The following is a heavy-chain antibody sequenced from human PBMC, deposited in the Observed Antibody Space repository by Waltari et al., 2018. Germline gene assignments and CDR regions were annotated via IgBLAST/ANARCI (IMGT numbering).Heavy chain of an antibody. CDR2: IKPDVIVK. J-gene: IGHJ4*02. CDR1: GFTFSNFW. D-gene: IGHD2-15*01. Sequence: EVQLVESGGDSVQPGGSLRLSCAASGFTFSNFWMSWVRQAPGKGLQWVASIKPDVIVKYYVESVKGLFTISRDNAKNSLNLQMDSLRVEDTAVYFCARDVLWGQGTRVTVSP. CDR3: ARDVL. V-gene: IGHV3-7*01.